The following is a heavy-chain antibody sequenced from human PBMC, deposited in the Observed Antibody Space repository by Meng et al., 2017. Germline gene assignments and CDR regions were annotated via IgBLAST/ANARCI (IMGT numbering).Heavy chain of an antibody. CDR2: IWYDGSNK. CDR1: GFTFSSYG. V-gene: IGHV3-33*01. J-gene: IGHJ1*01. Sequence: GESLKISCAASGFTFSSYGMHWVRQAPGKGLEWVAVIWYDGSNKYYADSVKGRFTISRDNSKNTLYLQMNSLRAEDTAVYYCARELDSSCYDGRYFPHWGQGNRV. CDR3: ARELDSSCYDGRYFPH. D-gene: IGHD3-22*01.